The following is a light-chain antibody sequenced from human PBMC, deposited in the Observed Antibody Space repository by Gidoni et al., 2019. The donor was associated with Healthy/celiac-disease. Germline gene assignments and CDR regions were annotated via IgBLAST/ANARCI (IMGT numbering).Light chain of an antibody. CDR3: QQYDNLPWT. J-gene: IGKJ1*01. CDR2: DAS. V-gene: IGKV1-33*01. CDR1: QDISNY. Sequence: DIQMTKSPSSLSASVGDRVTITCQASQDISNYLNWYQQKPGKAPKLLIYDASNLETGVPSRFSGSGSGTDFTFTISSLQPEDIATYYCQQYDNLPWTCGQGTKVEIK.